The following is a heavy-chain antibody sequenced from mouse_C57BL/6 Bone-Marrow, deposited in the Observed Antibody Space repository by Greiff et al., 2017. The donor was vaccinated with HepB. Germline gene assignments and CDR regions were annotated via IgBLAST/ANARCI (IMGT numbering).Heavy chain of an antibody. CDR2: IWSDGST. J-gene: IGHJ4*01. CDR1: GFSLTSYG. V-gene: IGHV2-6-1*01. D-gene: IGHD2-2*01. Sequence: VKLQESGPGLVAPSQSLSITCTVSGFSLTSYGVHWVRQPPGKGLEWLVVIWSDGSTTYNSALKSRLSISKDNSKSQVFLKMNSLQTDDTAMYYCARHGYDVYAMDYWGQGTSVTVSS. CDR3: ARHGYDVYAMDY.